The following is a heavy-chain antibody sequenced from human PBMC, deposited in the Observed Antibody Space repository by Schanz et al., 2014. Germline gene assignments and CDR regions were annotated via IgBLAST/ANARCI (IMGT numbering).Heavy chain of an antibody. CDR3: ARGPDYGSGSYSSY. Sequence: EVQLVESGGGLVQPGGSLRLSCAASGFTFTTNAMSWVRQPPGKGLEWVSAISGHGGSTYFADSVKGRFTISRDNAKNSLYLQMNNLRVEDTAVYYCARGPDYGSGSYSSYWGQGTLVTVSS. CDR1: GFTFTTNA. J-gene: IGHJ4*02. CDR2: ISGHGGST. V-gene: IGHV3-23*04. D-gene: IGHD3-10*01.